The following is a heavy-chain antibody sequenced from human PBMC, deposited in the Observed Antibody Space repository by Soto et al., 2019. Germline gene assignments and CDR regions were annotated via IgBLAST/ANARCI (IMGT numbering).Heavy chain of an antibody. D-gene: IGHD3-22*01. J-gene: IGHJ4*02. CDR2: IYHSGST. CDR3: ARGAMGYDSSGYSYHFDY. V-gene: IGHV4-4*02. CDR1: GGSISSSNW. Sequence: QVQLQESGPGLVKPSGTLSLTCAVSGGSISSSNWWSWVRQPPGKGLEWIGEIYHSGSTNYNPSLKSRVNISVDKSKNQFSLKLSSVTAADTAVYYCARGAMGYDSSGYSYHFDYWGQGTLVTVSS.